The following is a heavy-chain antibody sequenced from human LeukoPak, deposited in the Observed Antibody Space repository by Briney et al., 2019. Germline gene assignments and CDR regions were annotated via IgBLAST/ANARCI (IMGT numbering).Heavy chain of an antibody. Sequence: RGSLRLSCAASGFTFRKHYMSWIRQAPGRGPEWVAYIGASGSTRYYRDSVNGRFTISRDNAKNSLHLQMNSLRAEDTAVYYCAKDLREWYYDPNGNYFSYGMDVWGQGTTVVVSS. CDR1: GFTFRKHY. V-gene: IGHV3-11*01. CDR2: IGASGSTR. D-gene: IGHD3-22*01. J-gene: IGHJ6*02. CDR3: AKDLREWYYDPNGNYFSYGMDV.